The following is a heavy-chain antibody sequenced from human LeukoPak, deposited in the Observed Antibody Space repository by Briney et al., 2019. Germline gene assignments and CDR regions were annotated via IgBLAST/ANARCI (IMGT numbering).Heavy chain of an antibody. Sequence: GGSLRLSCAASGFTFSDYYMSWIRQAPGKGLEWVSYISSSGSTIYYADSVKGRFTISRDNSKNTLYLQMSSLRAEDTAVYYCAREYDDFWSGYFLPKGNYYYGMDVWGQGTTVTVSS. CDR3: AREYDDFWSGYFLPKGNYYYGMDV. CDR2: ISSSGSTI. CDR1: GFTFSDYY. D-gene: IGHD3-3*01. V-gene: IGHV3-11*04. J-gene: IGHJ6*02.